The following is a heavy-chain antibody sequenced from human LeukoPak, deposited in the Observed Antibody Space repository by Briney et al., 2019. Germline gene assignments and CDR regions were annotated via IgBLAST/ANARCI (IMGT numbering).Heavy chain of an antibody. J-gene: IGHJ6*02. D-gene: IGHD6-19*01. CDR2: IGSSGSTM. V-gene: IGHV3-48*03. CDR1: GFTFSSYE. Sequence: PGGSLRLSCAVSGFTFSSYEMNWVRQAPGKGLEWVSYIGSSGSTMYYADSVKGRFTISRDNAKNSLFLQMNSLRAEDTAVYYCAKSVPGTYYYYYGMDVWGQGTTVTVSS. CDR3: AKSVPGTYYYYYGMDV.